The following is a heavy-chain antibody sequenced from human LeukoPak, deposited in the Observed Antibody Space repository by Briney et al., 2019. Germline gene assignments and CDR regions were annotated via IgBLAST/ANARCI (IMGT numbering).Heavy chain of an antibody. CDR3: AKITKATTPNY. V-gene: IGHV3-23*01. Sequence: AGGSLRLSCAASGLTFSNYAMNWVRQASGKGLEWVSGITDSGRKTYYADSVKGRFSISGDNSKNTVYLQMSDLRAEDTAVYYCAKITKATTPNYWGQGTLVTVSS. CDR1: GLTFSNYA. D-gene: IGHD4-17*01. J-gene: IGHJ4*02. CDR2: ITDSGRKT.